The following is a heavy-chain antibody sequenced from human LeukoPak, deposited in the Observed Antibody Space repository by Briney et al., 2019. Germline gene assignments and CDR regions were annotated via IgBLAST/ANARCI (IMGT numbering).Heavy chain of an antibody. CDR2: IGSVTTYI. V-gene: IGHV3-21*01. CDR1: GFTFSDYT. J-gene: IGHJ4*02. Sequence: GGSLRLSCAASGFTFSDYTMNWVRQAPGKGLEWVSSIGSVTTYIYYADSVKGRFTISRDNAKNSLSLQMNSLRAEDTAVYYCARAIAVAGPYYFDYWGQGTLVSVSS. CDR3: ARAIAVAGPYYFDY. D-gene: IGHD6-19*01.